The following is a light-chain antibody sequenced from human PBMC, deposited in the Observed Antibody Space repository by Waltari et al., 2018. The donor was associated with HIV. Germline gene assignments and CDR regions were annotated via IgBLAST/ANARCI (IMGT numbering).Light chain of an antibody. Sequence: NFMLTQPHSVSESPGKTITISCTRRGGSIAVNFVPWYQQRPGSAPTTVIYEDDQRPSGVPDRFSGSIDSSSNSASLTISGLQTEDEADYYCQSYDSNYVVVFGGGTKVTVL. V-gene: IGLV6-57*04. CDR1: GGSIAVNF. CDR3: QSYDSNYVVV. CDR2: EDD. J-gene: IGLJ3*02.